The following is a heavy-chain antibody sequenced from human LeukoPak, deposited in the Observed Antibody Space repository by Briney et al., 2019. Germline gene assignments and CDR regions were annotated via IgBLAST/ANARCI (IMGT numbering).Heavy chain of an antibody. D-gene: IGHD2-8*01. V-gene: IGHV3-30-3*01. CDR1: GFTFSSYA. J-gene: IGHJ1*01. CDR2: ISYDGTDK. Sequence: PGGSLRLSCAASGFTFSSYAIHWVRQAPGKGLEWVAVISYDGTDKYYADSVKGRFTISRDNSKNTLYLQMNSLRAEDAALYYCAKDNGGGPLTHNFQHWGQGTLVTVSS. CDR3: AKDNGGGPLTHNFQH.